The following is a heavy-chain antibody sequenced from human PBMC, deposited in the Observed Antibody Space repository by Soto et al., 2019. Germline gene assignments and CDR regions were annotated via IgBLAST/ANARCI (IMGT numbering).Heavy chain of an antibody. CDR1: GDSISSGDYY. V-gene: IGHV4-30-4*08. CDR3: ARVGGSGWNFDS. D-gene: IGHD6-19*01. Sequence: LSLTCTVSGDSISSGDYYWSWIRQPPGKGLEWIGFIYYSGSTYYNPSLKSRVTISVDTSKNQFSLKLNSMTAADTAIYYCARVGGSGWNFDSWGQGILVTVSS. J-gene: IGHJ4*02. CDR2: IYYSGST.